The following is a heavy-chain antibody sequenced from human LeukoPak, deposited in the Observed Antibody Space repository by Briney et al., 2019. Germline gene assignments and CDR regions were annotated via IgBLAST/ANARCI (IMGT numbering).Heavy chain of an antibody. CDR3: AKGAAAGTLTYYFDY. CDR2: IISMSRYI. D-gene: IGHD6-13*01. V-gene: IGHV3-21*01. Sequence: PGGSLRFSLPASGFTFSSYSMNWVGKAPGKGLGWASSIISMSRYIYYADPVKGRFTSSRDNATNSLYLKMSSLRAEDTAVYYCAKGAAAGTLTYYFDYWGQGTLVTVSS. J-gene: IGHJ4*02. CDR1: GFTFSSYS.